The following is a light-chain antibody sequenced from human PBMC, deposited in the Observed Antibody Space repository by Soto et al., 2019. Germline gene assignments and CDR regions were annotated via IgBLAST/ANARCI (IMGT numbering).Light chain of an antibody. J-gene: IGKJ5*01. CDR1: HSLLYTNGYNY. CDR2: LGS. CDR3: MQALQTPPFT. Sequence: EIVLTQSPLSLPVTPGEPASISCRSSHSLLYTNGYNYLDWYLQKPGQSPQLLIYLGSNRAAGVPDRFSGSGSGTDFTLKISRVEPDDVGVYFCMQALQTPPFTFGQGTRLEI. V-gene: IGKV2-28*01.